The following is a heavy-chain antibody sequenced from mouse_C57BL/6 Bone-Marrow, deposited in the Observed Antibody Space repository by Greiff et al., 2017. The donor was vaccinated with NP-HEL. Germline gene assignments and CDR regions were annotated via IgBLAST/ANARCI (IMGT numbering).Heavy chain of an antibody. CDR3: ARWYYYGSSSWYFDV. Sequence: DVQLQESGPELVKPGASVKIPCKASGYTFTDYNMDWVKQSHGKSLEWIGDINPNNGGTIYNQKFKGKATLTVDKSSSTAYMELRSLTSEDTAVYYCARWYYYGSSSWYFDVWGTGTTVTVSS. D-gene: IGHD1-1*01. CDR1: GYTFTDYN. V-gene: IGHV1-18*01. J-gene: IGHJ1*03. CDR2: INPNNGGT.